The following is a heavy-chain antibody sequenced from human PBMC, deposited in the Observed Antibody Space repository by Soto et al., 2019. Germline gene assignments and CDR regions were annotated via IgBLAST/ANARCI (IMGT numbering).Heavy chain of an antibody. V-gene: IGHV3-48*03. Sequence: EVQLVESGGGLVQPGGSLRLSCAASGFTLSRHTMNWVRQAPGKGLDLIAYIDTSGGTIYADSVKGRFTVSRDNAKNTLYLQMNSLRVEDRAVYYCVRDAEEHHQLIRPLWGQGTLVTVS. D-gene: IGHD1-1*01. CDR3: VRDAEEHHQLIRPL. J-gene: IGHJ4*02. CDR2: IDTSGGTI. CDR1: GFTLSRHT.